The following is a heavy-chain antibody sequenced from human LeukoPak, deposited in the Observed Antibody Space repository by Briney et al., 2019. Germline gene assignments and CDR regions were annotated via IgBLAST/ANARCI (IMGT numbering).Heavy chain of an antibody. Sequence: GGSLRLSCAASGFIFSSYAMSWVRQAPGKWLEWVSAISNTGGSTYYADSVKGRFTISRDDSKNTLYLQMNNLRAEDTAIYYCAKDLTTVVTSRFDDWGQGTLVTVSS. V-gene: IGHV3-23*01. CDR2: ISNTGGST. CDR1: GFIFSSYA. CDR3: AKDLTTVVTSRFDD. J-gene: IGHJ4*02. D-gene: IGHD4-23*01.